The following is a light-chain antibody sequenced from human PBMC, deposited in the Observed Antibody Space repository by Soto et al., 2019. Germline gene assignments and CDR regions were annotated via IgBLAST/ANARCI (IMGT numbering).Light chain of an antibody. CDR3: SSYTSSSTPHYV. CDR2: DVS. V-gene: IGLV2-14*01. J-gene: IGLJ1*01. CDR1: SSDVGAYNY. Sequence: QSVLTQPASVSGSPGQSITISCSGTSSDVGAYNYVSWYQQHPGKAPKLMIYDVSNRPSGVSNRFSGSESGNTASLTISGLQAEDEADYYCSSYTSSSTPHYVFGTGTQLTVL.